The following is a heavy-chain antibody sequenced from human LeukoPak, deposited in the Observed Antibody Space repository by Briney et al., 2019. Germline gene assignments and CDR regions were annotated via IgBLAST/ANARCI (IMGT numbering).Heavy chain of an antibody. CDR2: MSYSGTS. D-gene: IGHD4-17*01. CDR1: GGSVSSSSYY. CDR3: TRSHGAH. Sequence: SETLSLTCTVSGGSVSSSSYYWGWVRQPPGKGLEWIGLMSYSGTSAYSPSLESRVTISVDTSKNEFSLRLTSVTAADTAIYYCTRSHGAHWGQGTLVTVSS. V-gene: IGHV4-39*01. J-gene: IGHJ4*02.